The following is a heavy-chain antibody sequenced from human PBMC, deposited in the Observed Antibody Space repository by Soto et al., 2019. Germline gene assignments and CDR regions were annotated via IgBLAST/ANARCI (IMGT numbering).Heavy chain of an antibody. Sequence: KPSETLSLTCSVSGDSISNLDYLWAWIRQPPGQALEYIGYIYKSATTYYNPSFESRVAISVDTSKSQFSLNVTSVTAADTAVYFCARGRYCLTGRCFPNWFDSWGQGALVTVS. V-gene: IGHV4-30-4*01. J-gene: IGHJ5*01. CDR1: GDSISNLDYL. CDR3: ARGRYCLTGRCFPNWFDS. D-gene: IGHD7-27*01. CDR2: IYKSATT.